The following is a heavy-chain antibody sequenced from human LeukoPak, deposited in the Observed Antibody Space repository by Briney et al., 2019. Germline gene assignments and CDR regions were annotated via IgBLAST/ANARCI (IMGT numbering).Heavy chain of an antibody. V-gene: IGHV1-2*04. J-gene: IGHJ2*01. D-gene: IGHD2/OR15-2a*01. Sequence: ASVKVSCKASGYTITDYYLHWVRQAPGQGLEWMGWIIPNTGGTNYAQKFRDWVTMSSDTSISTAYMELSSLRSDDTAAYYCARGSPSYAQCYFDLWGRGTLVTVSS. CDR3: ARGSPSYAQCYFDL. CDR1: GYTITDYY. CDR2: IIPNTGGT.